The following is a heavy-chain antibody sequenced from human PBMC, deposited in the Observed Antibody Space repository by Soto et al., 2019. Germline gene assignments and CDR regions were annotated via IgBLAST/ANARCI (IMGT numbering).Heavy chain of an antibody. CDR3: ARDSHCAGGGFDP. Sequence: SGMVSSKASGGTFTTTSIAGVRQAPEQGLEWMGGIVPIFGIPNYAQKFQGRLAITAHKSTNPAYMELISLRSEDTAVYYCARDSHCAGGGFDPWGLGPLVTVS. CDR1: GGTFTTTS. D-gene: IGHD2-15*01. CDR2: IVPIFGIP. J-gene: IGHJ5*02. V-gene: IGHV1-69*10.